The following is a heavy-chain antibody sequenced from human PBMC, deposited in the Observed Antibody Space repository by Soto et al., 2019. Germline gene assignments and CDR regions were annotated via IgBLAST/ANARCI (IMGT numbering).Heavy chain of an antibody. CDR3: ARGRYGDY. Sequence: QVHLVQSGAEVKKPGASVKVSGNGSGYTFTSYGITWVRQAPGQGLEWMGWISAHNGNTDYAQRLQGRVTVTRDTSTSTAYMELRSLRSDDTAVYYCARGRYGDYWGQGALVTVSS. J-gene: IGHJ4*02. V-gene: IGHV1-18*01. CDR1: GYTFTSYG. CDR2: ISAHNGNT. D-gene: IGHD1-1*01.